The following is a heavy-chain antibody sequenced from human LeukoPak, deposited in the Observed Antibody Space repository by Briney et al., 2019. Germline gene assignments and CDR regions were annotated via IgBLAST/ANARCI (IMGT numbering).Heavy chain of an antibody. V-gene: IGHV3-21*01. CDR3: AREKGHYDILTGYYKVFDY. J-gene: IGHJ4*02. CDR2: ISSSSSYI. Sequence: GGSLRLSCAASGFTFSSYSMNWVRQAPGRGLEWVSSISSSSSYIHYADSVKGRFTISRDNAKNSLYLQMNSLRAEDTAVYYCAREKGHYDILTGYYKVFDYWGQGTLVTVSS. D-gene: IGHD3-9*01. CDR1: GFTFSSYS.